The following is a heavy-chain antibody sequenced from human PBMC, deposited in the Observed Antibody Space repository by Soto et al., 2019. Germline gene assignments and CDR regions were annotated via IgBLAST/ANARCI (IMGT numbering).Heavy chain of an antibody. Sequence: EVQLVESGGDLVQPGGSLRLSCIASGFSFNTYSLHWVRQAPGKGLEWISYISSSGRTIFYADSVKGRFTISRDNDKSSLYLQMNSLRVEDTAVYYCTRGFGDYALAYIQQWGQGTLVTVSS. V-gene: IGHV3-48*01. CDR1: GFSFNTYS. CDR3: TRGFGDYALAYIQQ. CDR2: ISSSGRTI. D-gene: IGHD4-17*01. J-gene: IGHJ1*01.